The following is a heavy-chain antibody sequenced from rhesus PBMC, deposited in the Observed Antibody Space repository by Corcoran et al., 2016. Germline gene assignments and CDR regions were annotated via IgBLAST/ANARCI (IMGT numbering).Heavy chain of an antibody. D-gene: IGHD3-28*01. CDR1: GGSISSSNW. Sequence: QVQLQESGPGVVKPSETLSLTCAVSGGSISSSNWWSWIRQSPGKGLEWIGYIYGGSGGTSYHPALKSRVTISTDTSKNQFSLRLSSVTAADTAVYYCARLANYYDSGYYLYGLDSWGQGVVVTVSS. CDR2: IYGGSGGT. V-gene: IGHV4-93*02. CDR3: ARLANYYDSGYYLYGLDS. J-gene: IGHJ6*01.